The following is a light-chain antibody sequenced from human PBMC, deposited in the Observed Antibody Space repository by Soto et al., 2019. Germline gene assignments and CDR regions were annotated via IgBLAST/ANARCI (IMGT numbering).Light chain of an antibody. V-gene: IGKV1-8*01. CDR1: QGISRY. CDR3: QQYYSYPRT. CDR2: AAS. J-gene: IGKJ1*01. Sequence: AIRMTQSPSSLSASTGDRVTITCRASQGISRYLAWYQQKPGKAPKLLIYAASTLQSGVPSRFSGSGCGTDFTLTISCLQSEDFATYYCQQYYSYPRTFGQGTKVDIK.